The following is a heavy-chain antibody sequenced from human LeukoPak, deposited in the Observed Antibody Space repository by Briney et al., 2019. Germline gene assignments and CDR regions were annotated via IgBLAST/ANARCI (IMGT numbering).Heavy chain of an antibody. V-gene: IGHV1-2*06. CDR3: ASSLGPQVVVAAIDY. Sequence: ASVKVSCKVSGYTLTELSMHWVRQAPGQGLEWMGRINPNSGGTNYAQKFQGRVTMTRDTSISTAYMELSRLRSDDTAVYYCASSLGPQVVVAAIDYWGQGTLVTVSS. CDR1: GYTLTELS. J-gene: IGHJ4*02. D-gene: IGHD2-15*01. CDR2: INPNSGGT.